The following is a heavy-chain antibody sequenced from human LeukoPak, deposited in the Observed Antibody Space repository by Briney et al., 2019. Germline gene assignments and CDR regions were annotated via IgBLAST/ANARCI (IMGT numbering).Heavy chain of an antibody. CDR2: IHYSGST. CDR1: GGSISSYY. D-gene: IGHD2-15*01. V-gene: IGHV4-59*01. Sequence: SETLSLTCTVSGGSISSYYWSWIRQPPGKGLEWIGYIHYSGSTHYNPSLRSRVTISVDKSKNEFPLKLSSVPAADTAVYYCARTTEGYCRGRTCYYYYYYMDVWGRGTAVTVSS. CDR3: ARTTEGYCRGRTCYYYYYYMDV. J-gene: IGHJ6*03.